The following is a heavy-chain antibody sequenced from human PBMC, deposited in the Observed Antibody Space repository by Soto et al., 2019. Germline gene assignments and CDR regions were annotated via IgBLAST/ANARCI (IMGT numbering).Heavy chain of an antibody. CDR3: ARPSRPTIAAAGYYFDY. CDR1: GGTFSSYT. D-gene: IGHD6-13*01. CDR2: IIPILGIA. J-gene: IGHJ4*02. V-gene: IGHV1-69*02. Sequence: ASVKVSCKASGGTFSSYTISWVRQAPGQGLEWMGRIIPILGIANYAQKFQGRVTITADKSTSTAYMELSSLRSEDTAVYYCARPSRPTIAAAGYYFDYWGQGTLVTVSS.